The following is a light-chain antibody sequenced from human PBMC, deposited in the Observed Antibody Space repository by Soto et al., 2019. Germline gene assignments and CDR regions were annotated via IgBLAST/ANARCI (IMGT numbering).Light chain of an antibody. CDR2: AAS. Sequence: DIQMTQSPSSLSASVGDGVTITCRASQGISNYLAWYQQKPGKVPKLLIYAASTLQSGVPSRFSGSGSGTDFTLTISSLQPEDVATYYCQKYNSALITFGQGTRLEIK. CDR1: QGISNY. CDR3: QKYNSALIT. J-gene: IGKJ5*01. V-gene: IGKV1-27*01.